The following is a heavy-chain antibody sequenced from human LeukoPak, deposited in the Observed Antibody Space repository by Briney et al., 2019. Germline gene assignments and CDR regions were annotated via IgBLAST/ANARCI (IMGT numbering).Heavy chain of an antibody. V-gene: IGHV3-74*01. CDR3: ARPRIAVAIFDY. Sequence: TGGSLRLSCAASGFTFSSYWMHWVRQAPGKGLVWVSRINSDGSSTSYADSVKGRFTISRDNAKNTLYLQMNSLRAEDTAVYYCARPRIAVAIFDYWGQGTPVTVSS. CDR2: INSDGSST. CDR1: GFTFSSYW. J-gene: IGHJ4*02. D-gene: IGHD6-19*01.